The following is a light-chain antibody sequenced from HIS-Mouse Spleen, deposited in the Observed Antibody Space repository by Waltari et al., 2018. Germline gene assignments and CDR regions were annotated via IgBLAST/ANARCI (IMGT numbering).Light chain of an antibody. V-gene: IGLV2-23*01. CDR2: EGS. Sequence: QSALTQPASVSGSPGQSITISCTGTSSDVGSYNLVSWYQQHPGKAPKLRIYEGSKRPSRVSNRFSRSRSGNTASLTISGLQAEDEADYYCCSYAGSSTWVFGGGTKLTVL. CDR3: CSYAGSSTWV. CDR1: SSDVGSYNL. J-gene: IGLJ3*02.